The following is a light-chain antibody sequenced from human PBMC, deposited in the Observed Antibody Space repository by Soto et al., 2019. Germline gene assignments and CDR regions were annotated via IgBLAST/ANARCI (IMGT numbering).Light chain of an antibody. J-gene: IGKJ2*01. V-gene: IGKV1-5*01. Sequence: DIQMPQSPSTLSASVGDRVTITCRASQSISNWLAWYQQRPGEAPKLLMYDASTLENWVPSRFSGSGSGTEFTLTIIGLRPDDFATYYFQQYNTYSYTFGQGTKLEIK. CDR1: QSISNW. CDR3: QQYNTYSYT. CDR2: DAS.